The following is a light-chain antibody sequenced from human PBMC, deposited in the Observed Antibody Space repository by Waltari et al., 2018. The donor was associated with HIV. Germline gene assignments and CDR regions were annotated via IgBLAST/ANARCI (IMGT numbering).Light chain of an antibody. Sequence: QSVLTQPPSASGTPGQRVTISCSGSSSHIGRKFVDWYRPRPGAATNLLIYRKNQRPQAVPVRFSGSTSGTSAILDSSGLRSAEEADYYCTTWHDPLSGDVFGTGTNVTV. V-gene: IGLV1-47*01. CDR3: TTWHDPLSGDV. CDR2: RKN. J-gene: IGLJ1*01. CDR1: SSHIGRKF.